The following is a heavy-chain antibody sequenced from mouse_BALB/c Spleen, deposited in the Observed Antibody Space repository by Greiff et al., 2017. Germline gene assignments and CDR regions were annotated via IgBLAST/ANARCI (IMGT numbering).Heavy chain of an antibody. J-gene: IGHJ2*01. V-gene: IGHV1-55*01. D-gene: IGHD1-1*01. Sequence: VQLQQSGAELVKPGTSVKLSCKASGYNFTSYWINWVKLRPGQGLEWIGDIYPGSGSTNYNEKFKSKATLTVDTSSSTAYMQLSSLASEDSALYYCARSTVVATGDYWGQGTTLTVSS. CDR1: GYNFTSYW. CDR3: ARSTVVATGDY. CDR2: IYPGSGST.